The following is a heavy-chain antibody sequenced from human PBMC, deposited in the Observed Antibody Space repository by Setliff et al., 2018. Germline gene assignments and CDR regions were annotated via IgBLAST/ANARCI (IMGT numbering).Heavy chain of an antibody. CDR2: IYTSGST. J-gene: IGHJ6*02. CDR1: GGSISRGSYD. V-gene: IGHV4-61*02. CDR3: ARAFTYYNFWSGYGYGMDV. D-gene: IGHD3-3*01. Sequence: SETLSLTCTVSGGSISRGSYDWSWIRQPAGKGLEWIGRIYTSGSTNYNPSLKSRVTISVDTSKNQFSLKLSSVTAADTAVYYCARAFTYYNFWSGYGYGMDVWGQGTTVTVSS.